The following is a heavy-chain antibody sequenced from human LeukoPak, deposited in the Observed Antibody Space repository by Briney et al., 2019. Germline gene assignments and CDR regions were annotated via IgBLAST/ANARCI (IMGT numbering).Heavy chain of an antibody. CDR2: IYSGGTK. CDR1: GFTVSNYY. J-gene: IGHJ4*02. V-gene: IGHV3-53*01. CDR3: ASGKYSTSSPDY. Sequence: RPGGSLRLSCAVSGFTVSNYYMSWVRQAPGKGLEWVSIIYSGGTKYYADSVKGRFTISRDNSKNTQYLQMNSLRVEDTAVYYCASGKYSTSSPDYWGQGTLVTVSS. D-gene: IGHD6-6*01.